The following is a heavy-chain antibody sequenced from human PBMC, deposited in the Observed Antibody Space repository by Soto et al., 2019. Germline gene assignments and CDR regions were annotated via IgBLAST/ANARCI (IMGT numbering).Heavy chain of an antibody. D-gene: IGHD6-13*01. CDR2: NNPRGGST. CDR1: GYTFTSYY. V-gene: IGHV1-46*01. CDR3: ARDKGGEWGSSWSNWFDP. J-gene: IGHJ5*02. Sequence: AAVKVSCKASGYTFTSYYMHWVRQAPAQGREWMGINNPRGGSTSYAQQFQRRDTMTRDTSTSTVYMELSSLRSEDTAVYYCARDKGGEWGSSWSNWFDPWGQGTLVTVSS.